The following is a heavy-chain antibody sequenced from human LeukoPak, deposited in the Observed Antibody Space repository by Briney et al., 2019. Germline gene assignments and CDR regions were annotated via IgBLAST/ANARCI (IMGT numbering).Heavy chain of an antibody. D-gene: IGHD2-15*01. V-gene: IGHV3-11*01. CDR2: ISSSGSTI. CDR3: DIVVVVAAPYYYSGMDL. Sequence: PGGSLRLSCAASGFTFSDYYMSWVRQAPGKGLEGVSYISSSGSTIYYADSVKGRFTISRDNPNNSLYLQITSLRAEDPAVYPRDIVVVVAAPYYYSGMDLWGQGTTVTVSS. CDR1: GFTFSDYY. J-gene: IGHJ6*02.